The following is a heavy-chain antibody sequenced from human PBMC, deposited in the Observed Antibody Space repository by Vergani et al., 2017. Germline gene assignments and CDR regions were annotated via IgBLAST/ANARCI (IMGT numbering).Heavy chain of an antibody. CDR1: GRSISSSSYY. V-gene: IGHV4-39*01. D-gene: IGHD3-16*01. Sequence: QLQLQESGPGLVKPSETLSLTCTVSGRSISSSSYYWGWIRQPPGKGLEWIGSIYYSGSTYYNPSLKSRVTISVDTSKNQFSLKLRSVTAADTAIYYCARRPLRFTRLFDYWGQGTLVTVSS. CDR3: ARRPLRFTRLFDY. CDR2: IYYSGST. J-gene: IGHJ4*02.